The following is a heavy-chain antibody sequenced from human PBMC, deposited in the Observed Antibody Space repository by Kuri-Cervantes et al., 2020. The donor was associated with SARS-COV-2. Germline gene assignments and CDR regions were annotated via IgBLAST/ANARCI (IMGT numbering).Heavy chain of an antibody. CDR2: INHSGST. D-gene: IGHD4-17*01. J-gene: IGHJ6*03. CDR3: ARDRTVTTLYYYYTDV. V-gene: IGHV4-39*07. Sequence: GSLRLSCTVSGGSISSGDYYWSWIRQPPGKGLEWIGEINHSGSTNYNPSLKSRVTISVDTSKNRFSLKLSSVTAADTAVYYCARDRTVTTLYYYYTDVWGKGTTVTVSS. CDR1: GGSISSGDYY.